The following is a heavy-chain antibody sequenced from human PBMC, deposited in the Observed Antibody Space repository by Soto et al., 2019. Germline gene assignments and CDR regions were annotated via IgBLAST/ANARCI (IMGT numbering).Heavy chain of an antibody. CDR3: ARVPTTVTHPKSPFLVDRDVKDESFAP. Sequence: QVQLLESGPRLVNPSETLSLTCSVSGGSPSSNYWSWIRQPPGKGLEWIGCISDSGNTYYNPSLQSRVTISIDTSTNQFLLDLTSVTTADTAVYYCARVPTTVTHPKSPFLVDRDVKDESFAPWGQGTLDIVSS. CDR1: GGSPSSNY. J-gene: IGHJ5*02. V-gene: IGHV4-59*01. D-gene: IGHD4-17*01. CDR2: ISDSGNT.